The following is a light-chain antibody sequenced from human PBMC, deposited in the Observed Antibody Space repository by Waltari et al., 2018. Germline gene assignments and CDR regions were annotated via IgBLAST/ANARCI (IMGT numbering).Light chain of an antibody. CDR2: QNR. Sequence: SYEVTQPPSVSVSPGQTANITCSGDKLGDKYACWYQKKPGQSPVMVIYQNRKGPSGIPGRFSGSNSGNTATLTISGTQAMDEADYYCQAWDISTDVVFGGGTKLTVL. V-gene: IGLV3-1*01. CDR1: KLGDKY. J-gene: IGLJ2*01. CDR3: QAWDISTDVV.